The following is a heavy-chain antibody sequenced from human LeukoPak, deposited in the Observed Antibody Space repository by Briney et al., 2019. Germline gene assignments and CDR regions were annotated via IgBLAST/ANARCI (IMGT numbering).Heavy chain of an antibody. CDR2: ISYDGSNK. CDR1: GFTFSSYG. CDR3: AKEAEELLWFGEFHYFDY. V-gene: IGHV3-30*18. D-gene: IGHD3-10*01. Sequence: GGSLRLSCAASGFTFSSYGMHWVRQAPGKGLEWVAVISYDGSNKYYADSVKGRFTISRDNSKDTLYLQMNSLRAEDTAVYYCAKEAEELLWFGEFHYFDYWGQGTLVTVSS. J-gene: IGHJ4*02.